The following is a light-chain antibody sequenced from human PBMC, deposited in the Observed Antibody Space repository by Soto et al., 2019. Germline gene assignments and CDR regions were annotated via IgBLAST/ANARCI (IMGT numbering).Light chain of an antibody. CDR3: SSCTTSNTLV. CDR1: ISDVGAYNY. CDR2: EVS. J-gene: IGLJ1*01. Sequence: QSVLTQPASVSGSPGQSITISCTGTISDVGAYNYVSWYQQHPGKAPKLMIYEVSYRPSGVANRFSGSKSGNTASLTISGLQAEDEADYYCSSCTTSNTLVFGTGTKVTVL. V-gene: IGLV2-14*01.